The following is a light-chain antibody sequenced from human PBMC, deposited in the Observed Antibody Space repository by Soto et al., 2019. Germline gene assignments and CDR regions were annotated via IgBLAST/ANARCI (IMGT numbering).Light chain of an antibody. CDR1: QSIRSS. CDR3: QQYHSYSPST. CDR2: VAS. V-gene: IGKV1-5*01. J-gene: IGKJ2*01. Sequence: DIQMTQSPSTLYASVGDRVTITCRASQSIRSSLAWYQQIPGKAPKLLMYVASSLESWVPSMFSGSGSGTEFTLTISSLQPDDFGTYDCQQYHSYSPSTFGQGTKLQIQ.